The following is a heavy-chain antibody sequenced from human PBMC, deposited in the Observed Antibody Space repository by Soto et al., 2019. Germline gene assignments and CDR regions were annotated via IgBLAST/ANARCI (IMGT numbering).Heavy chain of an antibody. CDR2: ISATGGST. CDR1: GFTFGLYA. V-gene: IGHV3-23*01. D-gene: IGHD2-15*01. J-gene: IGHJ4*02. CDR3: AKDLSSYYYFDF. Sequence: EVQLLESGGDLVQPGGSLRLSCAASGFTFGLYAMTWVRQAPGKGLEWVSTISATGGSTFYADSVKGRFTISRDNSKNTLYLQMNSLRAEDTAIYSCAKDLSSYYYFDFWGQGTLVTVSS.